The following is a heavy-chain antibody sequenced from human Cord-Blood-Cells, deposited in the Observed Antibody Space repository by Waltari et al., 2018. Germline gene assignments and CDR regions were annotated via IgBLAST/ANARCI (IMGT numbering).Heavy chain of an antibody. Sequence: QEHLVQSGAEVKKPGASVKHSCTASEYPFTASYMHWVRQAPGQGLEWMGWINPNRGGTNYAQKFQGRVTMTRDTSISTAYMELSRLRSDDTAVYYCASMEFDYWGQGTLVTVSS. CDR2: INPNRGGT. J-gene: IGHJ4*02. CDR3: ASMEFDY. CDR1: EYPFTASY. V-gene: IGHV1-2*02. D-gene: IGHD1-1*01.